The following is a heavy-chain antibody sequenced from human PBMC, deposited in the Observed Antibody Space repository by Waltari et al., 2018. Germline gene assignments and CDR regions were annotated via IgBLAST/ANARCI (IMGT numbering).Heavy chain of an antibody. Sequence: QVQLVQSGAEVKKPGSSVKVSCKASGGTFSSYAISWVRQAPGQGLEWMGGIIPSFGTANYAQKVKGRVTITADESTSTAYMELSSLRSEDTAVYYGARDVRMVPGDYYYGMDVWGQGTTVIVSS. V-gene: IGHV1-69*01. CDR2: IIPSFGTA. CDR3: ARDVRMVPGDYYYGMDV. J-gene: IGHJ6*02. D-gene: IGHD2-15*01. CDR1: GGTFSSYA.